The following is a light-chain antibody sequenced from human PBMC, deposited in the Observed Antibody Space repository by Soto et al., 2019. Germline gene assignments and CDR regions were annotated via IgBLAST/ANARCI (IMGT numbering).Light chain of an antibody. CDR3: AAWDDSLNGYV. J-gene: IGLJ1*01. CDR1: ASTIGRNY. V-gene: IGLV1-44*01. Sequence: QSVLTQSPSASGTSGQRVTISCSGSASTIGRNYVYWYQQLPGTAPKLLIYSNNQRPSGVPDRFSGSKSGTSASLAISGLQSEDEADYYCAAWDDSLNGYVFGTGTKVTVL. CDR2: SNN.